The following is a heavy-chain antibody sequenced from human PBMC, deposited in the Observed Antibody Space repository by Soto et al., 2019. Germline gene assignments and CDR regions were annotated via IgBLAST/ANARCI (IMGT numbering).Heavy chain of an antibody. V-gene: IGHV4-59*01. CDR3: ARASSLWSGYYSTFFYFDY. CDR2: IYYSGST. CDR1: GGSISSYY. J-gene: IGHJ4*02. D-gene: IGHD3-3*01. Sequence: SETLSLTCTVSGGSISSYYWSWIRQPPGKGLEWIGYIYYSGSTNYNPSLKSRVTISVDTSKNQFSLKLSSVTAADTAVYYCARASSLWSGYYSTFFYFDYWGQGTLVTVSS.